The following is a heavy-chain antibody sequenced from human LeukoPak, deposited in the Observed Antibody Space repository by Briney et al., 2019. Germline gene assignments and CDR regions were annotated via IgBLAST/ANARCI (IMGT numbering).Heavy chain of an antibody. D-gene: IGHD3-22*01. CDR1: GGSISSGDYY. Sequence: SQTLSLTCTVSGGSISSGDYYWSWIPQPPGKGLEWIGYIYYSGSTYYNPSLKSRVTISVDTSKNQFSLKLSSVTAADTAVYYCARLYYYDSSGYTALYYFDYWGQGTLVTVSS. J-gene: IGHJ4*02. CDR3: ARLYYYDSSGYTALYYFDY. CDR2: IYYSGST. V-gene: IGHV4-30-4*01.